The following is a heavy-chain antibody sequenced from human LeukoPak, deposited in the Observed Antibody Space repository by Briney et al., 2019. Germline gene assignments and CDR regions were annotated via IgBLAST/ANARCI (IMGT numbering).Heavy chain of an antibody. V-gene: IGHV3-9*01. CDR3: ARVGGSGSYPFDY. CDR1: GFTFDDYA. D-gene: IGHD1-26*01. Sequence: PGGSLRLSFAASGFTFDDYAMHWVRQAPGKGLEWVSGISWNSGSIGYADSVKGRFTISRDNAKNTLYLQMNSLRAEDTAVYYCARVGGSGSYPFDYWGQGTLVTVSS. J-gene: IGHJ4*02. CDR2: ISWNSGSI.